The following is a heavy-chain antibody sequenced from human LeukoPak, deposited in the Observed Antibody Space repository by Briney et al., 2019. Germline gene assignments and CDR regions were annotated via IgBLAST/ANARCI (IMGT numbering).Heavy chain of an antibody. J-gene: IGHJ4*02. CDR1: GGTFSGYY. D-gene: IGHD2-8*01. CDR2: INHSGST. V-gene: IGHV4-34*01. Sequence: SETLSLTCAAYGGTFSGYYWSWIRQPPGKGLEWIGEINHSGSTNYNPSLKSRVTISVDTSKTQCSLKLRSVTAADTAVYYCARDGIVLDYWGQGTLVTVSS. CDR3: ARDGIVLDY.